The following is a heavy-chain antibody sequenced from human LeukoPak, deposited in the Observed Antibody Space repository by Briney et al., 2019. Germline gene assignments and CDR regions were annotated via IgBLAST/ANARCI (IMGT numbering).Heavy chain of an antibody. D-gene: IGHD3-22*01. CDR1: GGSISSGGYY. CDR2: IYYSGST. V-gene: IGHV4-31*03. J-gene: IGHJ6*02. CDR3: ARSKTYYYDSSGFPSYYYGMDV. Sequence: TSETLSLTCTVSGGSISSGGYYWSWIRQHPGKGLEWIGYIYYSGSTYYNPSLKSRVTISVDTSKNQFSLKLSSVTAADTAVYYCARSKTYYYDSSGFPSYYYGMDVWGQGTTVTVSS.